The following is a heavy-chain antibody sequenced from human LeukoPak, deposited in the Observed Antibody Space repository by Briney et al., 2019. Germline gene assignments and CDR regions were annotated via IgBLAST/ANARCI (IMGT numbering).Heavy chain of an antibody. D-gene: IGHD3-3*01. CDR1: GYTFTNYG. V-gene: IGHV1-69*05. J-gene: IGHJ6*03. Sequence: GASVKVSCKASGYTFTNYGVSWVRQAPGQGLEWMGGIIPIFGTANYAQKFQGRVTITTDESTSTAYMELSSLRSEDTAVYYCARVTILEGSYYYYMDVWGKGTTVTVSS. CDR3: ARVTILEGSYYYYMDV. CDR2: IIPIFGTA.